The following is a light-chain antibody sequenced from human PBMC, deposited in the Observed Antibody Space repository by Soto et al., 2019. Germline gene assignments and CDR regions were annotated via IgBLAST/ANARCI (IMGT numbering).Light chain of an antibody. V-gene: IGKV1-39*01. CDR2: AAS. CDR1: QSISSY. Sequence: DIQMTQSPSSLSASVGDRVTITCRASQSISSYLNWYQQKPGKAPKLLIYAASSWQSGIPARFSGSGSGTDFTLTISSLQPEDFATYYCQQCYSTPPTFGQGTKVDIK. CDR3: QQCYSTPPT. J-gene: IGKJ1*01.